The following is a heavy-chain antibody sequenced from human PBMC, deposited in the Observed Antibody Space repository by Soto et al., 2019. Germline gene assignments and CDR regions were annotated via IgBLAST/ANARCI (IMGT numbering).Heavy chain of an antibody. V-gene: IGHV3-48*02. CDR1: GFTFSSYS. J-gene: IGHJ4*02. CDR2: ISSRSSTI. Sequence: GGSLRLSCAASGFTFSSYSMNWVRQAPGKGLEWVSYISSRSSTIYYADSGNGRFTIATDNAKNSLYLQMNSLRDEDTAVYYCARDGPVRQLVRLVYWGQGTLVTVSS. D-gene: IGHD6-13*01. CDR3: ARDGPVRQLVRLVY.